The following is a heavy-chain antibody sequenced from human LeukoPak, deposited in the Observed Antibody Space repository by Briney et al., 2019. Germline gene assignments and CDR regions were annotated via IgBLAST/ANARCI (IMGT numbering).Heavy chain of an antibody. D-gene: IGHD6-6*01. CDR3: ARGRARRSSLAYYYYMDV. CDR2: ISRSGNYI. V-gene: IGHV3-21*01. J-gene: IGHJ6*03. CDR1: GFTFNSYS. Sequence: GGSLRLSCAASGFTFNSYSMNWVRQAPGKGLEWVSSISRSGNYIYYADVVKGRFTISRDNANNSLHLQMNTLRAEDTAVYYCARGRARRSSLAYYYYMDVWGKGTTVTVSS.